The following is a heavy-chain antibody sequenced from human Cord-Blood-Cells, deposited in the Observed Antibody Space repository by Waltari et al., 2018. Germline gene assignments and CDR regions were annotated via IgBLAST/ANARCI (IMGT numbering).Heavy chain of an antibody. V-gene: IGHV3-7*01. J-gene: IGHJ4*02. D-gene: IGHD3-3*01. Sequence: EVQLVESGGGLVQPGGSLRLSCAASGFTFSSYWMSRVRQAPGKGLEWVANIKKDGSEKYYVDSVKGRYTVARDNAKNSLYLQMNSLSAEDTAVYYCASIPYDFWSGYSDYWGQGTLVTVSS. CDR1: GFTFSSYW. CDR2: IKKDGSEK. CDR3: ASIPYDFWSGYSDY.